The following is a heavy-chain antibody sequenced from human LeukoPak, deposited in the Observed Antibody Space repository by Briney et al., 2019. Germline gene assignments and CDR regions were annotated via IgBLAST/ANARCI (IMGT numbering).Heavy chain of an antibody. Sequence: MPGGSLRLSCAASGFTFSDYYMSWIRQAPGKGLEWVSYISSSGRTIKYADSVKGRFTISRDNAKISLYLQMDSLRAEDTAVYYCARTLYCSGGTCYQVGAFDIWGQGTMVTVSS. CDR3: ARTLYCSGGTCYQVGAFDI. CDR2: ISSSGRTI. D-gene: IGHD2-15*01. J-gene: IGHJ3*02. CDR1: GFTFSDYY. V-gene: IGHV3-11*01.